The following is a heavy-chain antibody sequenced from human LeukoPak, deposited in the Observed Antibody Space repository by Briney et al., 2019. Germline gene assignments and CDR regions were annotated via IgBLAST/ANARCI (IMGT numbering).Heavy chain of an antibody. V-gene: IGHV3-30*04. D-gene: IGHD2-2*01. CDR1: GFTFSSYA. Sequence: GRSLRLSCAASGFTFSSYAMHWVRQAPGKGLEWVAVISYDGSNKYYADSVKGRFTISRDNSKSTLYLQMNSLRAEDTAVYYCARDVVPAATANYYYYGMDVWGQGTTVTVSS. CDR3: ARDVVPAATANYYYYGMDV. J-gene: IGHJ6*02. CDR2: ISYDGSNK.